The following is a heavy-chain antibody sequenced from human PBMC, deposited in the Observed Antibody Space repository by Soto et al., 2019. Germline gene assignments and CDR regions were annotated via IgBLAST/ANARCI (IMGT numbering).Heavy chain of an antibody. V-gene: IGHV3-7*01. J-gene: IGHJ6*02. CDR1: GFTFSDSW. D-gene: IGHD3-16*01. CDR3: ASLGRHG. Sequence: EVQLVESGGGLVQPGGSLRLSCAASGFTFSDSWMDWVRQAPGKGPEWVANIKQDGSEKNYVDSVKVRFTISRDNAKNSLYLQMNSLRAEDTAVYYCASLGRHGWGQGTTVTVSS. CDR2: IKQDGSEK.